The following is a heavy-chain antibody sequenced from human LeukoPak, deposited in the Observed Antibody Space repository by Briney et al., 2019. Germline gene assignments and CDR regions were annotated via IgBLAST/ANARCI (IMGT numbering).Heavy chain of an antibody. CDR3: AKDFDSRALNWFDP. J-gene: IGHJ5*02. Sequence: GGSLRLSCAASGLTFSSYAMNWVRQAPGKGLEWVSAISGSGGRTYYADSVKGRFTISRDNSKNTLYLQMNSLRAEDTAVYYCAKDFDSRALNWFDPWGQGTLVTVSS. CDR2: ISGSGGRT. V-gene: IGHV3-23*01. CDR1: GLTFSSYA. D-gene: IGHD3-22*01.